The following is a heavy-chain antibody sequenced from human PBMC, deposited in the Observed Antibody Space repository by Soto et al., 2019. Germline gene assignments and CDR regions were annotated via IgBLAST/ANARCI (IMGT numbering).Heavy chain of an antibody. CDR3: ARDYYDSSGYPHAFDI. CDR1: GDSVSSNTAA. D-gene: IGHD3-22*01. J-gene: IGHJ3*02. Sequence: PSQTLSLTCAISGDSVSSNTAAWNWIRQSPSRGLEWLGRTYYRSKWYNDYAVSVKSRITINPDTSKNQFSLQLNSVTPEDTAVYYCARDYYDSSGYPHAFDIWGQGTMVTVSS. V-gene: IGHV6-1*01. CDR2: TYYRSKWYN.